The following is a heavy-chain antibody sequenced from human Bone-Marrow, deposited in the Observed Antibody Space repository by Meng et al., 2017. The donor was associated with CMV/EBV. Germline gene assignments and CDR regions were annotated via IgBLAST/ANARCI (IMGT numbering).Heavy chain of an antibody. J-gene: IGHJ4*02. D-gene: IGHD1-26*01. Sequence: GGSLRLSCAASGFTFSDYYMSWIRQAPGKGLEWVSSISSSSSYIYYADSVKGRFTISRDNAKNSLYLQMNSLRAEDTAVYYCARDVKLMGAADYWGQGTLVTVSS. CDR3: ARDVKLMGAADY. V-gene: IGHV3-11*06. CDR1: GFTFSDYY. CDR2: ISSSSSYI.